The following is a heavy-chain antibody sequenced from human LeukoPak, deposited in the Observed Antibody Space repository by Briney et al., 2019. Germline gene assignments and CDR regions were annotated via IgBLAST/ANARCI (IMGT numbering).Heavy chain of an antibody. J-gene: IGHJ5*01. V-gene: IGHV3-9*01. Sequence: GGSLRLSCEASGFTFDEHAMHWVRQPPGKGLEWGAGISWNSATRGYADSLKGRVTISREKAKNSLYLQIDSLRVEDTAFYYCAKDGGWAGRNIMLRGVIPCDLDSWGHGTLVTVSS. D-gene: IGHD3-10*01. CDR1: GFTFDEHA. CDR2: ISWNSATR. CDR3: AKDGGWAGRNIMLRGVIPCDLDS.